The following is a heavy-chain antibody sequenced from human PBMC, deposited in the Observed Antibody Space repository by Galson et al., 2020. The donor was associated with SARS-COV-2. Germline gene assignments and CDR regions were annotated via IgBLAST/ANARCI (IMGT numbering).Heavy chain of an antibody. J-gene: IGHJ4*02. CDR1: GGSISSSNW. D-gene: IGHD1-26*01. CDR2: IYHSGST. V-gene: IGHV4-4*02. Sequence: ASEILSLTCAVPGGSISSSNWWSWVRQPPGKGLEWIGEIYHSGSTNYNPSLKSRVTISVDKSKNQFSLKLSSVTAADTAVYYCAREGQGVGAPLDYWGQGTLVTVSS. CDR3: AREGQGVGAPLDY.